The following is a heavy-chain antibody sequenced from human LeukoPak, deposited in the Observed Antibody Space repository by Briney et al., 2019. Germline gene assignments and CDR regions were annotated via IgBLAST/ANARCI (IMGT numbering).Heavy chain of an antibody. V-gene: IGHV3-48*03. D-gene: IGHD5-24*01. Sequence: GGALRLSCVPSAFTFSSYEMNWVRQPPGQGLEWVSYISTSGTTIYYAESVKGRFTISRDNAKSSLYLQMDSLRVEDTAVYYCARGRDGYNYHYWGQGTLVTVSS. J-gene: IGHJ4*02. CDR1: AFTFSSYE. CDR3: ARGRDGYNYHY. CDR2: ISTSGTTI.